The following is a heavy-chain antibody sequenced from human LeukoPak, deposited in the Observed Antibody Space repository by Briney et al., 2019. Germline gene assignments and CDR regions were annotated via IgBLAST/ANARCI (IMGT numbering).Heavy chain of an antibody. CDR3: ARGQEYSYGSYYYYMDV. V-gene: IGHV4-34*01. Sequence: PSETLSLTCAVYGGSFSGYYWSWIRQPPGKGLEWIGEINHSGSTNYNPSLKSRVTISVDTSKNQFSLKLSSVTAADTAVYYCARGQEYSYGSYYYYMDVWGKGTTVTVSS. CDR1: GGSFSGYY. D-gene: IGHD5-18*01. J-gene: IGHJ6*03. CDR2: INHSGST.